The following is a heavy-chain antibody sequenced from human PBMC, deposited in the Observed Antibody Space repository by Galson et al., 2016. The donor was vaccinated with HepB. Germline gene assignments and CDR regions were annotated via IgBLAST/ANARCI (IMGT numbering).Heavy chain of an antibody. CDR1: GFSISSYS. D-gene: IGHD6-13*01. V-gene: IGHV3-48*02. CDR3: ARDGGQQLVRWERLRKVYYYYPMDV. J-gene: IGHJ6*02. Sequence: SLRLSCAASGFSISSYSFNWVRQAPGKGLEWVSHIGSGGSTISYADSVKGRFTISRDNAKHSLYLQMHSLRDEDTAVYYCARDGGQQLVRWERLRKVYYYYPMDVWGQGTMVTVSS. CDR2: IGSGGSTI.